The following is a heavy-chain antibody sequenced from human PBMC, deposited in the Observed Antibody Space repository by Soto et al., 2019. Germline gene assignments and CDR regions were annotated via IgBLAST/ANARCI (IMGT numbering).Heavy chain of an antibody. CDR1: GFTFSSYA. V-gene: IGHV3-23*01. CDR2: ISGSGGST. D-gene: IGHD6-6*01. CDR3: AKDGSIAAQEYFQH. J-gene: IGHJ1*01. Sequence: EVQLLESGGGLVQPGGSLRLSCAASGFTFSSYAMSWVRQAPGEGLEWVSVISGSGGSTYYADSVKGRFTISRDNSKNTLYLQMNSLRVEDTAVYYCAKDGSIAAQEYFQHWGQGTLVTVSS.